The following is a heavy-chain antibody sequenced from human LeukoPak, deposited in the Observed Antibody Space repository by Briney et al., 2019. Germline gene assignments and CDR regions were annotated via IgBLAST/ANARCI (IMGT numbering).Heavy chain of an antibody. CDR2: ISYSGST. CDR1: GGSISSYY. J-gene: IGHJ5*02. Sequence: WETLSLTCTVSGGSISSYYWSWIRQPPGKGLEWVGYISYSGSTNSSPSLKSRVTISVDTSKNQFSLKLSSVTAAETAVYYCARVENYGSGSSEYWFDPWGQGTLVTVSS. D-gene: IGHD3-10*01. CDR3: ARVENYGSGSSEYWFDP. V-gene: IGHV4-59*01.